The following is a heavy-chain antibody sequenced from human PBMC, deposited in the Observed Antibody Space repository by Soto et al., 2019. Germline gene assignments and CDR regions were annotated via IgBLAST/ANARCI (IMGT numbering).Heavy chain of an antibody. CDR2: IYYSGST. CDR3: AREAPYYYDSSGYSFDY. J-gene: IGHJ4*02. Sequence: QVQLQESGPGLVKPSQTLSLTCTVSGGSISSGGYYWSWIRQHPGKGLEWIGYIYYSGSTYYNPSLKGRVTLPVDTSKNLFSLKLNSVTAADTAVDYCAREAPYYYDSSGYSFDYWGQGTLVTVSS. CDR1: GGSISSGGYY. V-gene: IGHV4-31*03. D-gene: IGHD3-22*01.